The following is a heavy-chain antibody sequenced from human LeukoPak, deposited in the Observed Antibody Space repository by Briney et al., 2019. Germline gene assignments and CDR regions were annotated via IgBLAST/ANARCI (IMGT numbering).Heavy chain of an antibody. CDR1: EFSVGSNY. Sequence: GGSLRLSCAASEFSVGSNYMTWVRQAPGKGLEWVSLIYSGGSTYYADSVKGRFTISRDNSKNTLYLQMNSLRAEDTAVYYCARVARLNDYGDYPFDYWGQGTLVTVSS. V-gene: IGHV3-66*01. CDR2: IYSGGST. CDR3: ARVARLNDYGDYPFDY. J-gene: IGHJ4*02. D-gene: IGHD4-17*01.